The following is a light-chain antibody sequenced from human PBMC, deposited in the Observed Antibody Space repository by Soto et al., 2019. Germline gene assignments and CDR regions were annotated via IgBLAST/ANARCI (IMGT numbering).Light chain of an antibody. CDR2: KAS. Sequence: DIQVTQSPSTLSASVGDRVTITCRASQSISTWLAWFQQKPGKAPKVLISKASTLESGVPSRFSGDGSGTEFTLTISSLQTEDSATYYCQQFGAGSPWTFGQGTKVEIK. CDR1: QSISTW. J-gene: IGKJ1*01. CDR3: QQFGAGSPWT. V-gene: IGKV1-5*03.